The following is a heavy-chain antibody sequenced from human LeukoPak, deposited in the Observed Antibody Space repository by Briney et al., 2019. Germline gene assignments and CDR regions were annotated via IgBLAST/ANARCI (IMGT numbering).Heavy chain of an antibody. CDR3: TRDMEYPGADFDY. D-gene: IGHD3-3*01. Sequence: SETLSLTCTVSGDSISRSSYFWAWIRQPPGKGLEWIGSVYSSGSTYYNPSLRSQITISVDTSKNQFSLKLTSVAAADTAMYYCTRDMEYPGADFDYWGQGIPVTVSS. CDR1: GDSISRSSYF. CDR2: VYSSGST. J-gene: IGHJ4*02. V-gene: IGHV4-39*07.